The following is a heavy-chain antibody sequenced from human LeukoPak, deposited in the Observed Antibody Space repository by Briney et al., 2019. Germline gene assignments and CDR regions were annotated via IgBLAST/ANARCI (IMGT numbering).Heavy chain of an antibody. CDR2: ISSSGSTI. CDR1: GFTFSNAW. Sequence: PGGSLRLSCAASGFTFSNAWMSWVRQAPGKGLEWVSYISSSGSTIYYADSVKGRFTISRDNAKNSLYLQMNSLRAEDTAVYYCARQDGYNPGGEPDDYWGQGTLVTVSS. CDR3: ARQDGYNPGGEPDDY. J-gene: IGHJ4*02. V-gene: IGHV3-11*01. D-gene: IGHD3-10*01.